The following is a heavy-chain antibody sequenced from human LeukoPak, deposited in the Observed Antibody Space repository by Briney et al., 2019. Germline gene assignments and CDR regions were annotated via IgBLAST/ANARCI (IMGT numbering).Heavy chain of an antibody. CDR2: IYYSGST. D-gene: IGHD6-25*01. CDR1: GGSISSYY. V-gene: IGHV4-59*08. J-gene: IGHJ5*02. CDR3: VRQALAAAGWFDP. Sequence: PSETLSLTCTVSGGSISSYYWSWIRQPPGKGLEWIGYIYYSGSTNYNPSLKSRVTISVDTSKNQFSLKLSSVTAADTAVYYCVRQALAAAGWFDPWGQGTLVTVSS.